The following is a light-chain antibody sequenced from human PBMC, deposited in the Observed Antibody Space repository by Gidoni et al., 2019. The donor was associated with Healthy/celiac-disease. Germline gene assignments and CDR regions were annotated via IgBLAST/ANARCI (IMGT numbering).Light chain of an antibody. CDR1: QSVSSIY. CDR3: QQYGSSPPLT. CDR2: GAS. J-gene: IGKJ1*01. Sequence: EIVLTQSPCPLSLSTGERATLSCRASQSVSSIYLAWYQKKPGQAPRLLIYGASSRATGIPDRFSGSWSGTDFTLTISRREPEDFAVYYCQQYGSSPPLTFGQGTKVEIK. V-gene: IGKV3-20*01.